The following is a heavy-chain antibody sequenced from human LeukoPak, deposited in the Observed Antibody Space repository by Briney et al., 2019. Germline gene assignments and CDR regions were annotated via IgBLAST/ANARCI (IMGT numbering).Heavy chain of an antibody. Sequence: SQTLSLTCTVSGGSISSGDYYWSWIRQPPGKGLEWIGYIYYSGSTYYNPSLKSRVTISVDTSKNQFSLKLSSVTAADTAVYYCARVLSYFRYPGNWGQGTLVTVSS. V-gene: IGHV4-30-4*01. CDR2: IYYSGST. D-gene: IGHD1-26*01. CDR1: GGSISSGDYY. J-gene: IGHJ4*02. CDR3: ARVLSYFRYPGN.